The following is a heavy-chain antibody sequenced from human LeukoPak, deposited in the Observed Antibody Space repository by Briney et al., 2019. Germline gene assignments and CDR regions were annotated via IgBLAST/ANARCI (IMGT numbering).Heavy chain of an antibody. D-gene: IGHD1-26*01. V-gene: IGHV3-21*01. Sequence: GGSLRLSCAASGFTFSSYSMNWVRQAPGKGLEWVSSITSSSSYIYYADSVKGRFTISRDNARNSLSPQMNSLRAEDTAVYYCARYRFVVGATDSFDIWGQGTMVTASS. CDR3: ARYRFVVGATDSFDI. J-gene: IGHJ3*02. CDR1: GFTFSSYS. CDR2: ITSSSSYI.